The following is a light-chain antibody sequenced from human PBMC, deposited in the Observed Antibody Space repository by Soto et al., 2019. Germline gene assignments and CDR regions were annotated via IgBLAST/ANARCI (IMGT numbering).Light chain of an antibody. CDR3: SSYTSRRTLV. Sequence: QSALTQPASVSGSPGQSITISCTGTSSDVGGYNYVSWYQQHPGKAPKLMIYEVSNRPSGVSNRFSGSKSGNTASLTISGLQAEDEADYYCSSYTSRRTLVFGTGTKLTVL. J-gene: IGLJ1*01. CDR2: EVS. V-gene: IGLV2-14*01. CDR1: SSDVGGYNY.